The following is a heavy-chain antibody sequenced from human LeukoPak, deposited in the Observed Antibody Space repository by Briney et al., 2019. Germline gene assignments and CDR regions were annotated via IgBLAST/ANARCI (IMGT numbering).Heavy chain of an antibody. D-gene: IGHD3-10*01. V-gene: IGHV1-8*01. Sequence: ASVKVSCKASGFTFTSHDYNWVRQATGQGLEWMGWMNPNSGNTGYAQKFQGRVTMTRDTSITTVYMELSSLTSEDTAVYYCARVLRGSPSGAFDIWGQGTMVTVSS. CDR2: MNPNSGNT. CDR1: GFTFTSHD. CDR3: ARVLRGSPSGAFDI. J-gene: IGHJ3*02.